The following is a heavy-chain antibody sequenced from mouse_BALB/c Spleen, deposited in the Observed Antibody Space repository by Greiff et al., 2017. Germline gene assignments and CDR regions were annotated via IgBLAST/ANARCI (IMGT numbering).Heavy chain of an antibody. CDR2: ISSGGSYT. Sequence: DVKLVESGGGLVKPGGSLKLSCAASGFTFSSYAMSWVRQTPEKRLEWVATISSGGSYTYYPDSVKGRFTISRDNAKNTLYLQMSSLRSEDTAMYYCARLRRADFYAMDYWGQGTSVTVSS. J-gene: IGHJ4*01. V-gene: IGHV5-9-3*01. D-gene: IGHD3-1*01. CDR3: ARLRRADFYAMDY. CDR1: GFTFSSYA.